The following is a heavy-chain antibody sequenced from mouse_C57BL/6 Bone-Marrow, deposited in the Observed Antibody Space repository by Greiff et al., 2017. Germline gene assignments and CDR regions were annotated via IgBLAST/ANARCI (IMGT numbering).Heavy chain of an antibody. V-gene: IGHV1-62-2*01. CDR3: ARHEPSYYGSRHWYLDV. CDR1: GYTFTEYT. Sequence: QVQLQQSGAELVKPGASVKLSCKASGYTFTEYTIHWVKHRSGQGLEWIGWFYPGSGSIKHNEKFKDKATLHADKSSSTVYMELSRLTSEDSAVYFCARHEPSYYGSRHWYLDVWGTETTVTVPS. D-gene: IGHD1-1*01. J-gene: IGHJ1*03. CDR2: FYPGSGSI.